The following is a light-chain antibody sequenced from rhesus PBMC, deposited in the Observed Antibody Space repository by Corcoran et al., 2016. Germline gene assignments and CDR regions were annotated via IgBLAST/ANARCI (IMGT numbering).Light chain of an antibody. J-gene: IGKJ4*01. CDR1: QGIDRE. CDR3: LQDYTTPLT. V-gene: IGKV1-94*01. CDR2: AAS. Sequence: DTQMTQSPSSLSASVGDRVTVTCRASQGIDRELSWYQQKPGKVPTLLIYAASILQTGVSSRLSGSGSGTDFTLPISSLPPEDVATYYCLQDYTTPLTFGGGTTVEIK.